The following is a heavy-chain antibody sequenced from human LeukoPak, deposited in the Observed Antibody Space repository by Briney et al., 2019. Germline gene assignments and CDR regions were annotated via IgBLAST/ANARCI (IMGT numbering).Heavy chain of an antibody. Sequence: PSGTLSLTCGVSGGSISNTNGWTWFRQPPGKGLEWTGEVNLQGSTNYNPSLKSRVAISVDKSENHIPLRLTSVTAADTAVYYCARERGPYRPLDYSGQETLVTVAS. V-gene: IGHV4-4*02. CDR2: VNLQGST. CDR1: GGSISNTNG. CDR3: ARERGPYRPLDY. J-gene: IGHJ4*02.